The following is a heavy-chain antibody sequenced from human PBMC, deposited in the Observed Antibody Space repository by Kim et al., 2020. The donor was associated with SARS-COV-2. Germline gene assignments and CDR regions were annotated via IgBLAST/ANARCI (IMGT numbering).Heavy chain of an antibody. Sequence: GGSLRLSCAASGFTFDDYAMHWVRQAPGKGLEWVSLISGDGGSTYYADSVKGRFTISRDNSKNSLYLQMNSLRTEDTALYYCAKAPRFGYSSSWYSRNNWFDPWGQGTLVTVSS. D-gene: IGHD6-13*01. CDR3: AKAPRFGYSSSWYSRNNWFDP. J-gene: IGHJ5*02. V-gene: IGHV3-43*02. CDR2: ISGDGGST. CDR1: GFTFDDYA.